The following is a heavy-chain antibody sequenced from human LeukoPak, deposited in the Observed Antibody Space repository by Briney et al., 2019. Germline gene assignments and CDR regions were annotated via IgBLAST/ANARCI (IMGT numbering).Heavy chain of an antibody. V-gene: IGHV4-34*01. CDR3: ARLYCSGGSCYGYMDV. CDR1: GGSFSGYY. CDR2: INHSGST. Sequence: SETLSLTCAVYGGSFSGYYWSWIRQPPGKGLEWIGEINHSGSTNYNPSLKSRVTISVDTSKNQFSLKLSSVTAADTAVYYCARLYCSGGSCYGYMDVWGKGTTVTISS. D-gene: IGHD2-15*01. J-gene: IGHJ6*03.